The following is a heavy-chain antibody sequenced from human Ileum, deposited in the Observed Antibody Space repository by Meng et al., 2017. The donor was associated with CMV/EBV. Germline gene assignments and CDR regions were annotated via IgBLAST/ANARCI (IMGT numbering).Heavy chain of an antibody. J-gene: IGHJ4*02. V-gene: IGHV1-2*02. CDR3: ARAAYPEDEWELLPGDFDY. D-gene: IGHD1-26*01. CDR1: TFTGYY. CDR2: INLNSGGT. Sequence: TFTGYYMHWVRQAPGQGLEWMGWINLNSGGTNYAQKFQGRVTMTRDTSISTAYMELSRLRSDDTAVYYCARAAYPEDEWELLPGDFDYWGQGTLVTVSS.